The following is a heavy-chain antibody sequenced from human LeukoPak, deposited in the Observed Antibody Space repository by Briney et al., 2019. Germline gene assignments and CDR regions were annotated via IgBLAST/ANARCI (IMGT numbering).Heavy chain of an antibody. Sequence: PSETLSLTCTVSGGSISSSSYYWGWIRQPPGKGLEWIGSIYYSGSTYYNPSLKSRVTISVDTSKNQFSLKLSSVTAADTAVYYCARDSGIAVAGSSYWGQGTLVTVSS. D-gene: IGHD6-19*01. J-gene: IGHJ4*02. CDR3: ARDSGIAVAGSSY. CDR2: IYYSGST. CDR1: GGSISSSSYY. V-gene: IGHV4-39*07.